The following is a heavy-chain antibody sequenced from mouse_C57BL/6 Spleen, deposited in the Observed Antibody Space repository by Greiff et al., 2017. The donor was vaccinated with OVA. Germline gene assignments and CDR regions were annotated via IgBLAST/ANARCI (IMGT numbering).Heavy chain of an antibody. Sequence: QVQLKESGPELVKPGASVKISCKASGYAFSSSWMNWVKQRPGKGLEWIGRIYPGDGDTNYNGKFKGKATLTADKSSSTAYMQLSSLTSEDSAVYVCARSLPSYAMDYWGQGTSVTVSS. CDR3: ARSLPSYAMDY. D-gene: IGHD1-2*01. J-gene: IGHJ4*01. CDR2: IYPGDGDT. V-gene: IGHV1-82*01. CDR1: GYAFSSSW.